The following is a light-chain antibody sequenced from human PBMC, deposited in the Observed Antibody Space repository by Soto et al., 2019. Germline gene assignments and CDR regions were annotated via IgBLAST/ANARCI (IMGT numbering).Light chain of an antibody. CDR1: SSDVGGYNY. Sequence: QSVLTQPASVSGSPGQSITISCTGTSSDVGGYNYVSWYQQHPGKAPKLMIYDVSNRPSGVSNRFSGSKSGNTASLTISGLQAEDEADYYCSPYTSSSTSFGTGTKATVL. J-gene: IGLJ1*01. CDR2: DVS. V-gene: IGLV2-14*01. CDR3: SPYTSSSTS.